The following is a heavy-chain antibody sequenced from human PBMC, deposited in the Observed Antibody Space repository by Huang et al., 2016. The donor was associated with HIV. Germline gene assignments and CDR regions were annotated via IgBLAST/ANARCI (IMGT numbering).Heavy chain of an antibody. CDR1: GGSISSSSYY. J-gene: IGHJ6*02. CDR3: ARHGRVAGHYYNNMDV. Sequence: LQLQESGPGLVKSSETLSLICTVSGGSISSSSYYGGWIRQPPGKGPEWIGSIYYSGNTAYNPPLKSRVTISVDTSKNQFSLKVNSVTAADTAVYYCARHGRVAGHYYNNMDVWGRGTTVTVSS. D-gene: IGHD6-19*01. V-gene: IGHV4-39*01. CDR2: IYYSGNT.